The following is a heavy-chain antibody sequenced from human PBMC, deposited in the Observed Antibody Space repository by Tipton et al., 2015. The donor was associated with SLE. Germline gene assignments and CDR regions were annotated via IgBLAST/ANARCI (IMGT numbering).Heavy chain of an antibody. CDR3: ARAMDYRLPNYPEDAFDI. Sequence: SLRLSCAASGFTFSSYWMHWVRQAPGKGLVWVSRINSDGSSTSYADSVKGRFTISRDNAKNSLYLRMNSLRAEDTAVYYCARAMDYRLPNYPEDAFDIWGQGTMVTVSS. J-gene: IGHJ3*02. D-gene: IGHD2-2*01. V-gene: IGHV3-74*01. CDR2: INSDGSST. CDR1: GFTFSSYW.